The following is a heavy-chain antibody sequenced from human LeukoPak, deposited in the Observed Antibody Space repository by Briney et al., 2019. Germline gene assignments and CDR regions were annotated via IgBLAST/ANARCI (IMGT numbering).Heavy chain of an antibody. Sequence: GASVKVSCKASGYTFTSYGISWVRQAPGQGLEWMGWISAYNGNTNYAQKLQGRVTMTTDTSTSTAHMELRSLRSDDTAVYYCARYCSSTSCYTDYWGQGTLVTVSS. J-gene: IGHJ4*02. V-gene: IGHV1-18*01. CDR2: ISAYNGNT. D-gene: IGHD2-2*02. CDR3: ARYCSSTSCYTDY. CDR1: GYTFTSYG.